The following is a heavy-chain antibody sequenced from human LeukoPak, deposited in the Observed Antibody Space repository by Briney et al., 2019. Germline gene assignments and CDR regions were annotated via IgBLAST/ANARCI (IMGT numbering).Heavy chain of an antibody. CDR2: INHSGST. CDR1: GGSFSGYY. V-gene: IGHV4-34*01. Sequence: PSETQSLTCAVYGGSFSGYYWSWIRQPPGKGLEWIGEINHSGSTNYNPSLKSRVTISVDMAKNQFSLKLSSVTAADTAVYYCARIRYNLDYWGQGTLVSVSS. J-gene: IGHJ4*02. D-gene: IGHD1-1*01. CDR3: ARIRYNLDY.